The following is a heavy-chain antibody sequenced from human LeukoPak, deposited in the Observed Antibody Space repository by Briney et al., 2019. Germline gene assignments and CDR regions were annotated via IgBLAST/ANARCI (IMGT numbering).Heavy chain of an antibody. Sequence: GGSLRLSCTASGFTFGDYAMSWFRQAPGKGLEWVGFIRSKAYGGTTEYAASVKGRFTISRDDSKSIAYLQMNSLKTEDTAVYYCTSGAGGNSYYGMDVWGQGTTVAVSS. CDR1: GFTFGDYA. CDR3: TSGAGGNSYYGMDV. D-gene: IGHD4-23*01. J-gene: IGHJ6*02. V-gene: IGHV3-49*03. CDR2: IRSKAYGGTT.